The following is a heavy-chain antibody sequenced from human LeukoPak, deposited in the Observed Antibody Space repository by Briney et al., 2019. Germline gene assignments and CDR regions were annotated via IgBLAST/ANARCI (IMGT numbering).Heavy chain of an antibody. V-gene: IGHV3-74*01. CDR3: AREDYDDSGWYFDL. J-gene: IGHJ2*01. CDR1: GFTFSSHG. Sequence: PGGSLRLSCAASGFTFSSHGMHGVSHAPGKGLVGVSRIKTVGSRTTYADSVKGRFTISRDNAKNTLYLQMNSLRVEDTAVYYCAREDYDDSGWYFDLWGRGTLVTVSS. CDR2: IKTVGSRT. D-gene: IGHD4-17*01.